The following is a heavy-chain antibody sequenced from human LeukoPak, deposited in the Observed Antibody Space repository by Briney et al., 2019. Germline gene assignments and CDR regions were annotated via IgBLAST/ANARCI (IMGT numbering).Heavy chain of an antibody. D-gene: IGHD3-16*02. CDR3: ARDLLRLGELSSGEDY. Sequence: GGSLRLSCAASGFTFSSYEVNWVRQAPGKGLEWVSYISSSGSTIYYADSVKGRFTISRDNAKNSLYLQMNSLRAEDTAVYYCARDLLRLGELSSGEDYWGQGTLVTVSS. V-gene: IGHV3-48*03. J-gene: IGHJ4*02. CDR1: GFTFSSYE. CDR2: ISSSGSTI.